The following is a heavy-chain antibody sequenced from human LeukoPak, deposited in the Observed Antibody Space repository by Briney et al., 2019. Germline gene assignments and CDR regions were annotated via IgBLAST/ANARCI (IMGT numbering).Heavy chain of an antibody. Sequence: PSETLSLTCTVSGGSISSYYWSWIRQPPGKGLEWIGYSHYSGSTNYNPSLKSRVAISVDTSKNQFSLRLNSVTAADTAFYYCARLASNSYWFFDLWGRGTLVTVSS. D-gene: IGHD2/OR15-2a*01. CDR1: GGSISSYY. J-gene: IGHJ2*01. CDR2: SHYSGST. V-gene: IGHV4-59*08. CDR3: ARLASNSYWFFDL.